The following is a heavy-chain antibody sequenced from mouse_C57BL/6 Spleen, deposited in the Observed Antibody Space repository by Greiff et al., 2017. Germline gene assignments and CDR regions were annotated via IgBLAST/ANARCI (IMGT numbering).Heavy chain of an antibody. Sequence: VQLQQPGAELVRPGSSVKLSCKASGYTFTSYWMHWVKQRPIQGLEWIGNIDPSDSATHYNQKFKDKATLTVDKSSSTAYLQLSSLTSDDSSVYYCAGTTVPSYWYFDVWGTGTTVTVSS. CDR2: IDPSDSAT. D-gene: IGHD1-1*01. CDR3: AGTTVPSYWYFDV. J-gene: IGHJ1*03. V-gene: IGHV1-52*01. CDR1: GYTFTSYW.